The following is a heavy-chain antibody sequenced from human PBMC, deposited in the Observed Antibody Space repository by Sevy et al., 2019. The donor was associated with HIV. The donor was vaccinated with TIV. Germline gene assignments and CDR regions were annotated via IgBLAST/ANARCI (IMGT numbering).Heavy chain of an antibody. J-gene: IGHJ4*02. V-gene: IGHV3-23*01. CDR1: GFTFSNYA. CDR3: VKEVSEYSYSDY. D-gene: IGHD5-18*01. CDR2: ISGSAHRT. Sequence: GGSLRLSCAASGFTFSNYAMSWVRQTPGKGLEWVSAISGSAHRTYYTDSVKGRFNISRDNSKNMLFLQMNSLRAEDTAVYYCVKEVSEYSYSDYWGQGTLVTVSS.